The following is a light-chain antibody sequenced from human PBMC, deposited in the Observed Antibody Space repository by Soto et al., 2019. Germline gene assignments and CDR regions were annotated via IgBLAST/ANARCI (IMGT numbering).Light chain of an antibody. V-gene: IGLV2-8*01. CDR2: DVN. CDR1: STDVGNYNY. J-gene: IGLJ2*01. Sequence: QSVLNQPPSASGSPGQSLTISCTGTSTDVGNYNYVSWYQQHPGKAPKLMISDVNRRPSGVPDRFSGSKSGNAASLTVSELQAEDEDDYYCSSYAGSNHCVFGGGTKLTVL. CDR3: SSYAGSNHCV.